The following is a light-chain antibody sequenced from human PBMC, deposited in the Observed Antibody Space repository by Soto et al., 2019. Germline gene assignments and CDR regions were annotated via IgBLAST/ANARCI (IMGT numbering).Light chain of an antibody. J-gene: IGKJ5*01. Sequence: EIVVTQSPATLSLSPGERATLSCRASQSVSRYLAWYQQKPGQAPRLLIYDASNRATGIPARFSGSGSGTDFTLTISSLEPEDFAVYYCQQRSNWPLITVGQGTRLDIK. CDR2: DAS. CDR1: QSVSRY. CDR3: QQRSNWPLIT. V-gene: IGKV3-11*01.